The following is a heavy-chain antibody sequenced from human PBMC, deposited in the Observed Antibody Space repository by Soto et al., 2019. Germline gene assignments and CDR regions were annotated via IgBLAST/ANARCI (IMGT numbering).Heavy chain of an antibody. CDR2: ISSSSSYI. Sequence: EVQLVESGGGLVKPGGSLRLSCAASGFTFSSYSMNWVRQAPGKGLEWVSSISSSSSYIYYADSVKGRFTISRDNAKNSLYLKMNSLRAEDTAVYYCARMGSQRYYYYGMDVWGQGTTVTVSS. J-gene: IGHJ6*02. CDR1: GFTFSSYS. V-gene: IGHV3-21*01. D-gene: IGHD2-2*01. CDR3: ARMGSQRYYYYGMDV.